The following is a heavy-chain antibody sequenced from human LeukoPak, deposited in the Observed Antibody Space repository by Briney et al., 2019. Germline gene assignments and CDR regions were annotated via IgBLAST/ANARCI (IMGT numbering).Heavy chain of an antibody. CDR3: ARDSQFWSGYSGYFQH. Sequence: ASVKVSCKASGYTFTSYYMHWVRQAPGQGLEWMGIINPSGGSTSYAQKFQGRVTMTRDTSTSTVYMELSSLRSEDTAVYYCARDSQFWSGYSGYFQHWGQGILVTVSS. J-gene: IGHJ1*01. V-gene: IGHV1-46*01. D-gene: IGHD3-3*01. CDR2: INPSGGST. CDR1: GYTFTSYY.